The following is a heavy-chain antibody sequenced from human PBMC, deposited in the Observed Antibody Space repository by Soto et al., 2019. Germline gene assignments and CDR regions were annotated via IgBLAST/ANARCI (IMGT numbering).Heavy chain of an antibody. CDR1: GYTFTSYY. Sequence: ASVKVSCKASGYTFTSYYMHWVRQAPGQGLEWMGIINPSGGSTSYAQKFQGRVTMTRDTSTSTVYMELSSLRSEDTAVYYCARDLEGPIVVVPAAHYYYYGMDVWGQGTTVTVSS. J-gene: IGHJ6*02. CDR3: ARDLEGPIVVVPAAHYYYYGMDV. CDR2: INPSGGST. V-gene: IGHV1-46*01. D-gene: IGHD2-2*01.